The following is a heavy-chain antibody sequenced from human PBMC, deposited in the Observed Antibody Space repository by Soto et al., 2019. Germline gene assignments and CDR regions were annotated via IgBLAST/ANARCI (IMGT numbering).Heavy chain of an antibody. CDR2: FDPEDGET. Sequence: VKVSCKASGYTLTELSMHWVRQAPGKGLEWMGGFDPEDGETIYAQKFQGRVTMTEDTSTDTAYMELSSLRSEDTAVYYCATLYCSSTSCYANWFDPWGQGTLVTVSS. CDR3: ATLYCSSTSCYANWFDP. D-gene: IGHD2-2*01. J-gene: IGHJ5*02. CDR1: GYTLTELS. V-gene: IGHV1-24*01.